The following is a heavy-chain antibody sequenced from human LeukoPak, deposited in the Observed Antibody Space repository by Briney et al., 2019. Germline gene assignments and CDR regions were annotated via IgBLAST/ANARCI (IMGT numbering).Heavy chain of an antibody. J-gene: IGHJ6*03. D-gene: IGHD3-16*02. CDR1: GGSISSSSYY. CDR2: IHYSGST. V-gene: IGHV4-39*07. Sequence: PSETLSLTCTVSGGSISSSSYYWAWIRQPPGKGLEWIGSIHYSGSTYYNPSLQSRGTISIDTSKNQFSLKLSSVTAADTAVYYCARALMITVGGVIAKYYYHYMDVWGKGTTVTISS. CDR3: ARALMITVGGVIAKYYYHYMDV.